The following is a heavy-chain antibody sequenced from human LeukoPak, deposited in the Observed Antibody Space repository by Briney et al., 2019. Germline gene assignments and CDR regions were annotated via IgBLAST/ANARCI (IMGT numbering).Heavy chain of an antibody. V-gene: IGHV3-23*01. J-gene: IGHJ4*02. Sequence: PGGSLRLSCAASGFTFSTYAMSWVRQAPGKGLEWVSSISGGVYTTYYADSVKGRFTISRDNSKSTLYLQMNSLGAEDTAVYYCAKDRSDNTTWYVGSHWGQGTLVTVSS. CDR3: AKDRSDNTTWYVGSH. D-gene: IGHD3-10*02. CDR1: GFTFSTYA. CDR2: ISGGVYTT.